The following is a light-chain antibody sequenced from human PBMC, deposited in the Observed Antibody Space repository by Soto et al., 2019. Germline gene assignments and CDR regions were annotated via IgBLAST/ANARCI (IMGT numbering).Light chain of an antibody. CDR2: QDS. CDR1: KLGDKY. Sequence: SYELTQPPSVSVSPGQTASITGSGDKLGDKYACWYQQKPGQSPVLVIYQDSKRPSGIPERFSGSNSGNTATLTISGTQAMDEADYYCQAWDSSYVVFGGGTMLTVL. J-gene: IGLJ2*01. V-gene: IGLV3-1*01. CDR3: QAWDSSYVV.